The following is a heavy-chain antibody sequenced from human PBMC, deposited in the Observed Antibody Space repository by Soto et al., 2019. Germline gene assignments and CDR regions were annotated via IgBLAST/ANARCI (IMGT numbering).Heavy chain of an antibody. J-gene: IGHJ6*02. CDR2: HANDGITK. CDR3: ARDGPHFDVDV. CDR1: GFTFSSSG. Sequence: QLVESGGGVVQPGRSLRLSCAASGFTFSSSGWHWVRQAPGKGLEWVAFHANDGITKNYADSVKCRFTISRDNSKNTVFLQSDSLRGDDTAVYYCARDGPHFDVDVWGQGTTVTVSS. D-gene: IGHD3-9*01. V-gene: IGHV3-30*03.